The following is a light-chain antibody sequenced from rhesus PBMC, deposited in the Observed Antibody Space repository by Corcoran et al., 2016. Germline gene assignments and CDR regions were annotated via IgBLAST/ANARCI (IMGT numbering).Light chain of an antibody. CDR2: DAS. Sequence: DIQMTQSPSSLSASVGDTVTITCRASQGISSYLNWFQQNLGKAPKPLISDASSLESGVPPRFSGSGVGTDCTLTISSLQPEDFAAYYCLQHNSYPLTFGGGTKVEIK. CDR3: LQHNSYPLT. V-gene: IGKV1-28*03. J-gene: IGKJ4*01. CDR1: QGISSY.